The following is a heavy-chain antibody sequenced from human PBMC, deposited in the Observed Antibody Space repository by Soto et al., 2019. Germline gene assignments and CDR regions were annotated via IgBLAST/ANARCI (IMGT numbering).Heavy chain of an antibody. Sequence: PSETLSLTCTVSGGSISSYYWSWIRQPPGKGLEWIGYIYYSGSTNYNPSLKSRVTISVDTSKNQFSLKLSSVTAADTAVYYCARHPPSYSSGWYFDYWGQGTLVTVSS. D-gene: IGHD6-19*01. J-gene: IGHJ4*02. CDR1: GGSISSYY. CDR3: ARHPPSYSSGWYFDY. V-gene: IGHV4-59*08. CDR2: IYYSGST.